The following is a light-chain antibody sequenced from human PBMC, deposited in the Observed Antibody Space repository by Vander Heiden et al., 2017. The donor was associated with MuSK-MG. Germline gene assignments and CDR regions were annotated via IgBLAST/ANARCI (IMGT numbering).Light chain of an antibody. V-gene: IGKV3-11*01. CDR1: QSVFSY. Sequence: ELVLTPSPATLSMSPGETATLSCRASQSVFSYLAWYQQKPGQAPRLLIYDASNRAAGIPARFSGSGSGTDFTLTISSLEPEDFAVYYCQQRSNWPPITFGQGTRLEIK. J-gene: IGKJ5*01. CDR2: DAS. CDR3: QQRSNWPPIT.